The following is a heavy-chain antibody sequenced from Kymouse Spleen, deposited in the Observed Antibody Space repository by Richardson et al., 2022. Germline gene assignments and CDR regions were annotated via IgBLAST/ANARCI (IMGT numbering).Heavy chain of an antibody. CDR2: ISSSSSTI. CDR1: GFTFSSYS. J-gene: IGHJ6*02. Sequence: EVQLVESGGGLVQPGGSLRLSCAASGFTFSSYSMNWVRQAPGKGLEWVSYISSSSSTIYYADSVKGRFTISRDNAKNSLYLQMNSLRDEDTAVYYCARDQIAVAGPVPYYYYYYGMDVWGQGTTVTVSS. CDR3: ARDQIAVAGPVPYYYYYYGMDV. V-gene: IGHV3-48*02. D-gene: IGHD6-19*01.